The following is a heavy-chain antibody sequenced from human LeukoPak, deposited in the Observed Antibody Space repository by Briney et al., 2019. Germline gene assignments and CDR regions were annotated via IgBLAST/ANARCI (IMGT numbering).Heavy chain of an antibody. CDR2: INPDSGGT. CDR1: GYTFTGYY. V-gene: IGHV1-2*02. CDR3: ARTRLTGDPYEAFDI. D-gene: IGHD7-27*01. Sequence: ASVKVSCKASGYTFTGYYMHWVRQAPGQGLEWMGWINPDSGGTNYAQKFQGRVTMTRDTSITTAYMEVTSLEFDDTAVYYCARTRLTGDPYEAFDIWGQGTMVTVSS. J-gene: IGHJ3*02.